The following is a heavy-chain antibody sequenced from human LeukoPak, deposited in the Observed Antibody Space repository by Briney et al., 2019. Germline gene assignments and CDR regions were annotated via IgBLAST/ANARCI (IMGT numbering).Heavy chain of an antibody. D-gene: IGHD5-24*01. V-gene: IGHV1-18*01. CDR2: ISAYNGNT. J-gene: IGHJ4*02. CDR1: GYTFTSYG. CDR3: ARLRRDGCNLSDYFDY. Sequence: GASVQVSCQASGYTFTSYGISWVRPAPGQGLEWMGWISAYNGNTNYAQKLQGRVTMTTDTSTSTAYMELRSLRSNDTAVYYCARLRRDGCNLSDYFDYWGQGTLVTVSS.